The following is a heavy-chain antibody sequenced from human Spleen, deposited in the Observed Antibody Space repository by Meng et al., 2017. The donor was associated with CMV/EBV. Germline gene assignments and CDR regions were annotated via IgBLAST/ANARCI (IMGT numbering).Heavy chain of an antibody. J-gene: IGHJ4*02. CDR1: GFTFSSYS. D-gene: IGHD5-12*01. V-gene: IGHV3-21*04. CDR3: ARDYNGYDTFDY. CDR2: ISSSSSYI. Sequence: GGSLRLSCAASGFTFSSYSMNWVRQAPGKGLEWVSSISSSSSYIYYADSVKGRFTISRDNAKNSLYLQMNSLRVEDTAIYYCARDYNGYDTFDYWGQGTQVTV.